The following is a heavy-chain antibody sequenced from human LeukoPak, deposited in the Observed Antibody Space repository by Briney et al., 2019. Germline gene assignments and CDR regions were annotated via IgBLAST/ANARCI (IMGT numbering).Heavy chain of an antibody. V-gene: IGHV3-7*03. Sequence: QTGGSLRLSCAASGFTFSTYWMSWARQAPGKGLEWVANIKQDGSEKYYVDSVKGRFTISRDNAKNSLYLQMNSLRAEDTAVYYCAKDYYDSSGGRRGAFDIWGQGTMVTVSS. CDR2: IKQDGSEK. CDR3: AKDYYDSSGGRRGAFDI. D-gene: IGHD3-22*01. J-gene: IGHJ3*02. CDR1: GFTFSTYW.